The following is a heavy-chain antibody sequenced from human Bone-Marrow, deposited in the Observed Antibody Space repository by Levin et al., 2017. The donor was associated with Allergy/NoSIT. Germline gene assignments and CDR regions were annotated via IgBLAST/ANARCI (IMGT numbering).Heavy chain of an antibody. CDR1: GFTFSSYW. V-gene: IGHV3-7*04. D-gene: IGHD5-12*01. CDR2: IKQDGSEK. J-gene: IGHJ4*02. Sequence: GGSLRLSCAASGFTFSSYWMSWVRQAPGKGLEWVANIKQDGSEKYYVDSVKGRFTISRDNAKNSLYLQMNSLRAEDTAVYYCARDGPPGGYDYVDYWGQGTLVTVSS. CDR3: ARDGPPGGYDYVDY.